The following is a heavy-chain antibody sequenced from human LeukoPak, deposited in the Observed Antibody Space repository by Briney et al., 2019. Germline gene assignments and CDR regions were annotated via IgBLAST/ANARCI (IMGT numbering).Heavy chain of an antibody. CDR1: GGSISISSYY. J-gene: IGHJ4*02. CDR2: IYYSGST. CDR3: ARDFYGDDGHHPFDY. V-gene: IGHV4-39*07. D-gene: IGHD2/OR15-2a*01. Sequence: NPSETLSLTCTVSGGSISISSYYWGWIRQPPGKWLEWIGSIYYSGSTYYNPSLKSRVTISVDTSKNQFSLNLKSVTAADTAIYYCARDFYGDDGHHPFDYWGQGVLVTVSS.